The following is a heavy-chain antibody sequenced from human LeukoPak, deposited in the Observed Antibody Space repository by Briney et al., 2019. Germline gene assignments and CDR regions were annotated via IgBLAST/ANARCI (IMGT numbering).Heavy chain of an antibody. CDR1: GGTFSSYA. D-gene: IGHD3-9*01. V-gene: IGHV1-69*13. Sequence: SVKVSCKASGGTFSSYAISWVRQAPGQGLEWMGGIIPIFGTANYAQKFQGRVTITADESTSTAYMELSSLRSEDTAVYYCGAGILTGVYYFDYWGQGTLVTVSS. J-gene: IGHJ4*02. CDR2: IIPIFGTA. CDR3: GAGILTGVYYFDY.